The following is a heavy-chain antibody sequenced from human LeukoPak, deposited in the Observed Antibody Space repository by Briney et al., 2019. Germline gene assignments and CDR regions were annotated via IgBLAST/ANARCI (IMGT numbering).Heavy chain of an antibody. CDR3: ARGKQWPAPHFYY. Sequence: ASVKVSCKASGGTFSSYAISWVRQAPGQGLEWMGGIIPIFGRANYAQKFQGRVTITADKSTITAYMELSSLRSEDTAVYYCARGKQWPAPHFYYCGEETLVTVSS. J-gene: IGHJ4*02. CDR2: IIPIFGRA. CDR1: GGTFSSYA. D-gene: IGHD6-19*01. V-gene: IGHV1-69*06.